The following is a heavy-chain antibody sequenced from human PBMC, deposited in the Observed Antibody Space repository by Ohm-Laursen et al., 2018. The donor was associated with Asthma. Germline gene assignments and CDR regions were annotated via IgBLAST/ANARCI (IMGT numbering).Heavy chain of an antibody. CDR3: ARRDYSGGDPNAAFDI. CDR1: GFTFSTFA. Sequence: SSLRLSCTASGFTFSTFAMHWVRQAPGKGLEWVSIITSDGGWTSYADSVRGRFTISRDNSKNILYMQMNSLRAEDTAVYYCARRDYSGGDPNAAFDIWGQGTMVTVSS. V-gene: IGHV3-30-3*01. J-gene: IGHJ3*02. D-gene: IGHD2-21*02. CDR2: ITSDGGWT.